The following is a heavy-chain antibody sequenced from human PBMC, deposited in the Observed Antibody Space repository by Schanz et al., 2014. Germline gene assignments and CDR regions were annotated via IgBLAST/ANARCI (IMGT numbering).Heavy chain of an antibody. CDR2: ISTSIGNT. D-gene: IGHD3-3*01. CDR3: ARGNTIFGVVILGWLDP. Sequence: QVQLVQSGSELKKPGASVKVSCKASGYTFTNYAMNWVRQAPGQGLEWIGWISTSIGNTNYAQKFQGRVTMTTDTSPRTPYMELRILRSEDTAIYYCARGNTIFGVVILGWLDPWGQGTLVTVSS. V-gene: IGHV1-18*01. J-gene: IGHJ5*02. CDR1: GYTFTNYA.